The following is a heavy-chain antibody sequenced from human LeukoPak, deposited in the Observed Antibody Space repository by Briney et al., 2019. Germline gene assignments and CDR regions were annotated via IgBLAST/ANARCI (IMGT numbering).Heavy chain of an antibody. CDR3: AREGVLRFLEWLSYFDY. Sequence: ASVKVSCKASGYTFTSYDINWVRQATGQGLEWMGWMNPNSGNTGYAQKFQGRVTMTRNTSISTAYMELRSLRSDDTAVYYCAREGVLRFLEWLSYFDYWGQGTLVTVSS. J-gene: IGHJ4*02. V-gene: IGHV1-8*01. CDR1: GYTFTSYD. D-gene: IGHD3-3*01. CDR2: MNPNSGNT.